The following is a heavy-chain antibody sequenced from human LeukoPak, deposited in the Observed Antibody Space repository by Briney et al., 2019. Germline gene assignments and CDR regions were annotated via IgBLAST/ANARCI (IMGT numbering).Heavy chain of an antibody. CDR1: GFTFSSYS. D-gene: IGHD5-12*01. J-gene: IGHJ3*02. CDR2: ISTTSTYI. Sequence: PGGSLRLSCAASGFTFSSYSMNWVRQAPGKGLEWVSSISTTSTYISYADSVKGRFTISRDNAKNSLDLQMNSLRAEDTAVYYCARSVPTRAFDMWGQGTMVTVSS. V-gene: IGHV3-21*06. CDR3: ARSVPTRAFDM.